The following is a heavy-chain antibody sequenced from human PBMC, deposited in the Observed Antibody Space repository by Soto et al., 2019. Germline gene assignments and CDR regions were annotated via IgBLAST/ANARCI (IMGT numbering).Heavy chain of an antibody. V-gene: IGHV1-18*01. CDR1: GYTFTSYG. CDR2: ISAYNGNT. CDR3: AREGRVGGASPFGGMDV. D-gene: IGHD2-21*01. Sequence: QVQLVQSGAEVKKPGASVKVSCKASGYTFTSYGISWVRQAPGQGLEGMGWISAYNGNTNSAQKLQGRVTMTTDTSTSTAYMELRSLRSDDTAVYYCAREGRVGGASPFGGMDVWGQGTTVTVSS. J-gene: IGHJ6*02.